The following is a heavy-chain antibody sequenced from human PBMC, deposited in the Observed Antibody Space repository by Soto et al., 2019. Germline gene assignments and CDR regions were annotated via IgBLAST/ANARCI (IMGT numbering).Heavy chain of an antibody. D-gene: IGHD2-2*01. CDR2: ISSSSSTI. CDR1: GFTFSSYS. Sequence: EVQLVESGGGLVQPGGSLRLSCAASGFTFSSYSMNWVRQAPGKGLEWVSYISSSSSTIYYADSVKGRFTISRDNAKNSLYLQMNSLRDEDTAVYYCARADIVVVPAATRTFDYWGQGTLVTVSS. V-gene: IGHV3-48*02. CDR3: ARADIVVVPAATRTFDY. J-gene: IGHJ4*02.